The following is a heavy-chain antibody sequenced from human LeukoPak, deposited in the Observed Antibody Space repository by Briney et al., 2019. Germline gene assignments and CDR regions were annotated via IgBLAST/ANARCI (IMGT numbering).Heavy chain of an antibody. CDR3: ARQRSSWYGNAGYYYYYMDV. CDR1: GGSISSYY. D-gene: IGHD6-13*01. V-gene: IGHV4-59*08. Sequence: PSETLSLTCTVSGGSISSYYWSWIRQPPGKGLEWIGYIYDSGSTNYNPSLKSRVTISVDTSKNQFSLKLSSVTAADTAVYYCARQRSSWYGNAGYYYYYMDVWGKGTTVTISS. J-gene: IGHJ6*03. CDR2: IYDSGST.